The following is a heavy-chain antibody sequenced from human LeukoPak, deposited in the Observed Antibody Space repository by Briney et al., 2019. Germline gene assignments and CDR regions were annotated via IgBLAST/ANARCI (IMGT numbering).Heavy chain of an antibody. V-gene: IGHV1-2*02. CDR2: INPNSGGT. D-gene: IGHD3-22*01. J-gene: IGHJ4*02. Sequence: ASVKVSCKASGYTFTGYYMHWVRQAPGQGREGMGWINPNSGGTNYAQKFQGRVTMTRDTSISTAYMELSRLRSDDTALYYCARGAHYHDSSEGYDYWGQGPLVTVSS. CDR3: ARGAHYHDSSEGYDY. CDR1: GYTFTGYY.